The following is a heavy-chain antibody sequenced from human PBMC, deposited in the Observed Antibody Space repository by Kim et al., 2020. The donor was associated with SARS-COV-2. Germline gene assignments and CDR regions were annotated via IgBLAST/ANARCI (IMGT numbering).Heavy chain of an antibody. CDR1: GYTFTSYA. V-gene: IGHV7-4-1*02. CDR2: INTNTGNP. D-gene: IGHD3-22*01. J-gene: IGHJ4*02. Sequence: ASVKVSCKASGYTFTSYAMNWVRQAPGQGLEWMGWINTNTGNPTYAQGFTGRFVFSLDTSVSTAYLQISSLKAEDTAVYYCARGPRVIRVGITMIVVVITPYYFDYWGQGTLVTVSS. CDR3: ARGPRVIRVGITMIVVVITPYYFDY.